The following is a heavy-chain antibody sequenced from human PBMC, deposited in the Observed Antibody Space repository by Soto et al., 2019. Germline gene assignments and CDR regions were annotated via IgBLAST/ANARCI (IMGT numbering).Heavy chain of an antibody. V-gene: IGHV4-34*01. D-gene: IGHD3-3*01. CDR1: GGSFSGNY. J-gene: IGHJ4*02. Sequence: SETLSLTCAVYGGSFSGNYWTWIRQPPGKGLEWIAEINHSGSNNYNPSLRNRVTISVDTAKSQFSLRLDSVTAADTAVYYCVRGIIPPRGVYGLWGEGTQVTVSS. CDR3: VRGIIPPRGVYGL. CDR2: INHSGSN.